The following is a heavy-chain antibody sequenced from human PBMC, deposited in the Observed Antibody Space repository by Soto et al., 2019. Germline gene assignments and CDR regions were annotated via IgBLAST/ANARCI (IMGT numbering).Heavy chain of an antibody. Sequence: GESLKISCKGSGYSFTSYWIGWVRQMPGKGLEWMGIIYPGDSDTRYSPSFQGQVTISADKSISTAYLQWSSLKASDTAMYYCARRGYYYHSSGYPRAFDIWGQGTMVTVSS. J-gene: IGHJ3*02. V-gene: IGHV5-51*01. CDR2: IYPGDSDT. CDR3: ARRGYYYHSSGYPRAFDI. D-gene: IGHD3-22*01. CDR1: GYSFTSYW.